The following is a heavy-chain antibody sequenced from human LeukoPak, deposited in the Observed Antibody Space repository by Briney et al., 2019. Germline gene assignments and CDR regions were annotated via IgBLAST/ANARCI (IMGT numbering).Heavy chain of an antibody. CDR1: GGSFSGYY. Sequence: SETLSLTCAVYGGSFSGYYWSWIRQPPGKGLEWIGEINHSGSTNYNPSLKSRVTISVDTSKNQFSLKLSSVTAADTAVYYCARGQYGILTGYYILAAFDIWGQGTMATVSS. CDR2: INHSGST. CDR3: ARGQYGILTGYYILAAFDI. J-gene: IGHJ3*02. V-gene: IGHV4-34*01. D-gene: IGHD3-9*01.